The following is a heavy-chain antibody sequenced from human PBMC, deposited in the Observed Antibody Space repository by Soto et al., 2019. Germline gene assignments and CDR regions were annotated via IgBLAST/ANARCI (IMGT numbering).Heavy chain of an antibody. CDR2: IYQSGST. D-gene: IGHD4-4*01. Sequence: SETLSLTCAVSGVSINTGGYSWNWIGQSPGKALEWMGHIYQSGSTYYKPSLKRRITISVDMSNNDFSLEVTSVTPADTAVYICARRDYNDDFGFWGQGALVTVSS. J-gene: IGHJ4*02. V-gene: IGHV4-30-2*06. CDR1: GVSINTGGYS. CDR3: ARRDYNDDFGF.